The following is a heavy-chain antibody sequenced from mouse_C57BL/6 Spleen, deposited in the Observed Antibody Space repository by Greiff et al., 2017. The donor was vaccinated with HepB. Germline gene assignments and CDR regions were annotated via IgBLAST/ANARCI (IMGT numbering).Heavy chain of an antibody. D-gene: IGHD1-1*01. J-gene: IGHJ3*01. CDR2: IDPNSGGT. CDR1: GYTFTSYW. Sequence: QVQLQQPGAELVKPGASVKLSCKASGYTFTSYWMHWVKQRPGRGLEWIGRIDPNSGGTKYNEKFKSKATLTVDKPSSTADMQLSSLTSGDAAVYSCASEGALTGAWFAYWGQGTLVTVAA. CDR3: ASEGALTGAWFAY. V-gene: IGHV1-72*01.